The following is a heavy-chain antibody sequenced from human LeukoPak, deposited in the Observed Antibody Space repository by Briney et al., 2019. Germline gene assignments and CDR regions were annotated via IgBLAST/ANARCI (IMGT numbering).Heavy chain of an antibody. CDR3: ARDVAGSGSR. CDR2: INEYGSTT. D-gene: IGHD3-10*01. CDR1: GFTFSIYW. Sequence: GGSLRLSCAASGFTFSIYWMHWVRHVPGKGLVWVSRINEYGSTTNYADSVKDRFIISRDNAKNTLYLQMNSLRAEDSAVYYCARDVAGSGSRWGQGTLVTVSS. V-gene: IGHV3-74*01. J-gene: IGHJ4*02.